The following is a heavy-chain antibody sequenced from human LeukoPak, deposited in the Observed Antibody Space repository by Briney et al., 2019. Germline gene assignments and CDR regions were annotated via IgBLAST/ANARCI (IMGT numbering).Heavy chain of an antibody. D-gene: IGHD6-19*01. V-gene: IGHV3-30*18. J-gene: IGHJ4*02. CDR3: AKDRGSGWYFDY. CDR1: GFTFSSYG. CDR2: ISYDGSNK. Sequence: GGSLRLSCAASGFTFSSYGMHWVRQAPGKGLEWVAVISYDGSNKYYADSVKGRLTISRDNSKNTLYLQMNSLRAEDTAVYYCAKDRGSGWYFDYWGQGTLVTVSS.